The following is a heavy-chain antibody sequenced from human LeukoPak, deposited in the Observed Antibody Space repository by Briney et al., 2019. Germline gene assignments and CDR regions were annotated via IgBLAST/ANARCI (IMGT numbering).Heavy chain of an antibody. CDR2: IGGSGGGT. J-gene: IGHJ4*02. Sequence: GGSLRLSCAASGFTFSNYAMSWVRQAPGKGLEWVSDIGGSGGGTYYADSVKGRFTVSRDNSRNTLYVQMNSLRAEDTAVYYCAKGLGDSIGYYGRPIDYWGQGTLVTVSS. D-gene: IGHD3-22*01. V-gene: IGHV3-23*01. CDR1: GFTFSNYA. CDR3: AKGLGDSIGYYGRPIDY.